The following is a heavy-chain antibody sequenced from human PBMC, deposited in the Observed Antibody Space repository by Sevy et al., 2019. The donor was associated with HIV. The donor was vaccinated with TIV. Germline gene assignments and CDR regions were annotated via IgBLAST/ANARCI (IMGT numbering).Heavy chain of an antibody. J-gene: IGHJ3*02. CDR2: IYYSGST. CDR3: ARGEYDSRLTGAFDI. D-gene: IGHD3-22*01. CDR1: GGAISSGGYY. V-gene: IGHV4-31*03. Sequence: SETLSLTCTVSGGAISSGGYYWSRIRQHPGKGREWIGYIYYSGSTYYNPSLKSRVTISVDTSKNQFSLKLSPVTAADTAVYYCARGEYDSRLTGAFDIWGQGTMVTVSS.